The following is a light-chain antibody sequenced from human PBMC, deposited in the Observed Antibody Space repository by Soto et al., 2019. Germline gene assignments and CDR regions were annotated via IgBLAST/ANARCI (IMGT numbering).Light chain of an antibody. V-gene: IGKV3-20*01. J-gene: IGKJ2*01. Sequence: EIVLTQSPGTLSLSPGERATLSCRASQSVSSIYLAWYQQEPGQAPRLLIYRASSRATGIPDRFSGSGSGTDCTLTISRLEPEDFAVYYCQQYGGSPPYTFGQGTKLEIK. CDR1: QSVSSIY. CDR3: QQYGGSPPYT. CDR2: RAS.